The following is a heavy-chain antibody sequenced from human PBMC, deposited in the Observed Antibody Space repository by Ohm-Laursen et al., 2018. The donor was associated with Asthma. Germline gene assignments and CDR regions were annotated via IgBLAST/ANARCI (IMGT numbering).Heavy chain of an antibody. CDR1: GGSISSGGCY. CDR3: ARERRRYCSDTSCSSNFYYYAMDV. V-gene: IGHV4-31*02. D-gene: IGHD2-2*01. J-gene: IGHJ6*02. Sequence: TLSLTWSVSGGSISSGGCYWSWIRQHPGKGLEWIGYIYYTGSTYYNPSLKSRVTISVDTSKNQFSLKLSSVTAADTAVYYCARERRRYCSDTSCSSNFYYYAMDVWGQGTTVTVSS. CDR2: IYYTGST.